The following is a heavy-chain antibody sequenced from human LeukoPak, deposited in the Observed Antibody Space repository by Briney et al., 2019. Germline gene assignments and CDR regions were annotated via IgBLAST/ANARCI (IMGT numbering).Heavy chain of an antibody. V-gene: IGHV4-38-2*02. CDR3: ARDHRTIFGVVIHYYFDY. Sequence: PSETLSLTCAVSGYSISSGYYWGWIRQPPGKGLEWIGSIYHSGSTYYNPSLKSRVTMSVDTSKNQFSLKLSSVTAADTAVYYCARDHRTIFGVVIHYYFDYWGQGTLVTVSS. CDR1: GYSISSGYY. D-gene: IGHD3-3*01. CDR2: IYHSGST. J-gene: IGHJ4*02.